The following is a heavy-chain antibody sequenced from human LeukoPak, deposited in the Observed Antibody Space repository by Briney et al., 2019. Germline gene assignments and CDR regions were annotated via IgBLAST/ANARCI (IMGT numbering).Heavy chain of an antibody. V-gene: IGHV4-61*02. CDR1: GGSISSGSYY. J-gene: IGHJ3*02. Sequence: PSQTLSLTCTVSGGSISSGSYYWSWIRQPAGKGMEWIGRIYTSGSTNYNPSLKSRVTISVDTSKNQFSLKLSSVTAADTAVYYCARDATSPTHLVVALIWGQGTMVTVSS. D-gene: IGHD3-22*01. CDR3: ARDATSPTHLVVALI. CDR2: IYTSGST.